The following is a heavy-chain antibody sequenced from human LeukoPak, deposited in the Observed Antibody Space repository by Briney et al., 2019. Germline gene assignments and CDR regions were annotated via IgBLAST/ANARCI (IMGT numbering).Heavy chain of an antibody. Sequence: ASVKVSCKASGYTFTGYYMHWVRQAPGQGLEWMGRINPSSGGTNYAQRFQGRVTMTRDTSISTACMELSRLRSDDTAVYYCARDHYGYSSGSGFDCWGQGILVTVSS. CDR2: INPSSGGT. V-gene: IGHV1-2*06. CDR3: ARDHYGYSSGSGFDC. D-gene: IGHD3-10*01. J-gene: IGHJ4*02. CDR1: GYTFTGYY.